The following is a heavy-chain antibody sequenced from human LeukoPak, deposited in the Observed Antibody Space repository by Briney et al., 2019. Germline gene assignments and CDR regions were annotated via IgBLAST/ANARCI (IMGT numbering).Heavy chain of an antibody. CDR2: IKSRSYGGTT. V-gene: IGHV3-15*01. CDR3: TPESTAVAGSWAFDV. J-gene: IGHJ3*01. CDR1: GFTFSAAW. Sequence: GGSLRLSCAASGFTFSAAWMSWVRQAPGKGLEWVGRIKSRSYGGTTDYAAPVKGRFIVSRDDSQSTLYLQMNSLKTEDTAVYFCTPESTAVAGSWAFDVWGQGTLVTVAS. D-gene: IGHD6-19*01.